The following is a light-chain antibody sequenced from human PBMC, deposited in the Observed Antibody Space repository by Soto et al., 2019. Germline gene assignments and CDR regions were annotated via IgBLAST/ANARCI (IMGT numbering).Light chain of an antibody. V-gene: IGLV4-69*01. CDR1: SGHSNYA. CDR3: QTLGTGSAIVV. J-gene: IGLJ7*01. Sequence: QLVLTQSPSASASLGASVKLTCTLSSGHSNYAIAWHQQQPEKGPRYLMKVNSGGSHIKGDGIPDRFSGSSSGAERYLFIYSLQSEDEADYYCQTLGTGSAIVVFGGGTQLTVL. CDR2: VNSGGSH.